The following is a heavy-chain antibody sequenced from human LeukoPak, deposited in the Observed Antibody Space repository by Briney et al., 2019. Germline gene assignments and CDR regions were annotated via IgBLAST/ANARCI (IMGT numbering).Heavy chain of an antibody. CDR3: ARDSSMLRGPLVIYYFDF. CDR1: GFTLSTYW. V-gene: IGHV3-74*01. Sequence: GGSLRLSCAASGFTLSTYWMHWVRQAPGKGLVWVSRINSDGSYTTSADSVKGRFTISRDNAKNTLYLQMNSLRADDTAVYYCARDSSMLRGPLVIYYFDFWGQGTLVTVSS. CDR2: INSDGSYT. J-gene: IGHJ4*02. D-gene: IGHD3-10*01.